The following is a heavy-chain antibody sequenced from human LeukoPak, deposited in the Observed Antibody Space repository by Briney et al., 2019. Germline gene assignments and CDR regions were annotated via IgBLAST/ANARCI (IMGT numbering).Heavy chain of an antibody. Sequence: EASVKVSCKASGYTFTSYDINWVRQATGQGLEWMGWMNPSSGNTDYAQKLQGRVTMTTDTSTSTAYMELRSLRSDDTAVYYCARVTQTDYDFDYWGQGTLVTVSS. CDR2: MNPSSGNT. V-gene: IGHV1-8*01. CDR3: ARVTQTDYDFDY. CDR1: GYTFTSYD. J-gene: IGHJ4*02. D-gene: IGHD4-17*01.